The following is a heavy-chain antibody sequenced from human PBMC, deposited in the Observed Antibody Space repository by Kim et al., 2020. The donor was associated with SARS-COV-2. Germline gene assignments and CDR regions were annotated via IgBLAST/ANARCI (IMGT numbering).Heavy chain of an antibody. V-gene: IGHV3-21*01. CDR2: ISSSSSYI. D-gene: IGHD3-22*01. CDR1: GFTFSSYS. Sequence: GGSLRLSCAASGFTFSSYSMNWVRQAPGKGLEWVSSISSSSSYIYYADSVKGRFTISRDNAKNSLYLQMNSLRAEDTAVYYCARESVAYSSGYYYFDYWGQGTLVTVSS. CDR3: ARESVAYSSGYYYFDY. J-gene: IGHJ4*02.